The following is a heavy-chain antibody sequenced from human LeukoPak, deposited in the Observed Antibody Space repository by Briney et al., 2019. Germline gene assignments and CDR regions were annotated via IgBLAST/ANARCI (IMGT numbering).Heavy chain of an antibody. CDR1: GFTFSSYG. CDR2: IWYDGSNK. CDR3: ARDGYCSGGTCHTSGY. D-gene: IGHD2-15*01. V-gene: IGHV3-33*01. J-gene: IGHJ4*02. Sequence: GGSLRLSCAASGFTFSSYGVHWVRQAPGKGLEWVAVIWYDGSNKYYADSVKGRFTISRDNSKNTLYLQMNSLRAEDTAVYYCARDGYCSGGTCHTSGYWGQGTLVTVSS.